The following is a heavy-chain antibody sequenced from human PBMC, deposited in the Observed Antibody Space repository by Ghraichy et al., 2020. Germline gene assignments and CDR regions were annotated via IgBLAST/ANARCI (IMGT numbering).Heavy chain of an antibody. CDR2: ISWNSGSI. V-gene: IGHV3-9*01. CDR3: AKDGAVTRRGWFDP. Sequence: GGSLRLSCAAPGFTFDDYAMHWVRQAPGKGLEWVSGISWNSGSIGYADSVKGRFTISRDNAKNSLYLQMNSLRAEDTALYYCAKDGAVTRRGWFDPWGQGTLVTVSS. J-gene: IGHJ5*02. CDR1: GFTFDDYA. D-gene: IGHD4-17*01.